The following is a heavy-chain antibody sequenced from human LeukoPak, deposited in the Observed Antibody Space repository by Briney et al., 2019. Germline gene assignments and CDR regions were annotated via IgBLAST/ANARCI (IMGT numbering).Heavy chain of an antibody. CDR3: ARVGIAAANNWFDP. Sequence: SVTVSCTASGGTFSSYAISWVRQAPGQGLEWMGGIIPIFGTANYAQKFQGRVTITTDESKSKAYLELSSVRAEDTAVYYCARVGIAAANNWFDPWGQGTLVTVSS. D-gene: IGHD6-13*01. V-gene: IGHV1-69*05. J-gene: IGHJ5*02. CDR2: IIPIFGTA. CDR1: GGTFSSYA.